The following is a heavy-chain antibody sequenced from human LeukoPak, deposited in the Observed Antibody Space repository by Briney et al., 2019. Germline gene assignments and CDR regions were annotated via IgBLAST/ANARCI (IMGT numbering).Heavy chain of an antibody. J-gene: IGHJ4*02. CDR2: IYYSGST. V-gene: IGHV4-61*08. Sequence: SQTLSLTCAVSGGSISSGGYSWSWIRQPPGKGLEWIGYIYYSGSTNYNPSLKSRVTISVDTSKNQFSLKLSSVTAADTAVYYCARGLSSSYHDYWGQGTLVTVSS. D-gene: IGHD6-6*01. CDR3: ARGLSSSYHDY. CDR1: GGSISSGGYS.